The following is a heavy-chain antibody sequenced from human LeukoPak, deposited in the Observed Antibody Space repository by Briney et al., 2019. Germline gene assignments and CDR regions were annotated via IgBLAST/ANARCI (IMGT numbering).Heavy chain of an antibody. CDR1: GFSLSTSGVG. D-gene: IGHD3-16*01. CDR2: IYWNDDK. Sequence: SGPTLVKPTQTLTLTCTFSGFSLSTSGVGVGWIRQPTGKALEWLALIYWNDDKRYSPSLKSRLTITKDTSKNQVVLTMTNMDPVDTATYYCAHSRGFYEISPFDYWGQGTLVTVSS. J-gene: IGHJ4*02. V-gene: IGHV2-5*01. CDR3: AHSRGFYEISPFDY.